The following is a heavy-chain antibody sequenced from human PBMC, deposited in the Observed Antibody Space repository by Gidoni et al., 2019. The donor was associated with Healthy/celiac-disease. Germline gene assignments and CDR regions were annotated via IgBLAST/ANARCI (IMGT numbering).Heavy chain of an antibody. CDR2: ISGSGGST. J-gene: IGHJ4*02. D-gene: IGHD5-12*01. Sequence: EVQLLESGGGLVQPGGSLRLSCAASGFTFSSYAMSWVSQAPGKGLEWVSAISGSGGSTYYADSVKGRFTISRDNSKNTLYLQMNSLRAEDTAVYYCAKTLGGYEGFDYWGQGTLVTVSS. CDR1: GFTFSSYA. CDR3: AKTLGGYEGFDY. V-gene: IGHV3-23*01.